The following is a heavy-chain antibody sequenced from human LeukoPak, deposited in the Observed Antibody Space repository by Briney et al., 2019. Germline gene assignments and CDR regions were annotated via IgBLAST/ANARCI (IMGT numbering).Heavy chain of an antibody. CDR2: INPNSGGT. J-gene: IGHJ4*02. D-gene: IGHD1-26*01. Sequence: ASVKVSCKASGYTFTGYYMHWVRQAPGQGLEWMGWINPNSGGTNYAQKFQGRVTMTRDTSISTAYMELRSLRSDDTAVYYCARDYRRTVGATTIGYWGQGTLVTVSS. CDR1: GYTFTGYY. CDR3: ARDYRRTVGATTIGY. V-gene: IGHV1-2*02.